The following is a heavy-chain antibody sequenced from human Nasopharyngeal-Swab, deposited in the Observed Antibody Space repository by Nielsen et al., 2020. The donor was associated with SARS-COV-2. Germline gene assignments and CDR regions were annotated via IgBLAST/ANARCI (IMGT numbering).Heavy chain of an antibody. D-gene: IGHD3-10*01. J-gene: IGHJ4*02. CDR2: ISAYNGNT. Sequence: WVRQAPGQGLEWMGWISAYNGNTNYAQKFQGRVTMTTDTSTGTAYMELRSLRSDDTAVYYCARAGDRFGELLFFDYWGQGNLVT. V-gene: IGHV1-18*01. CDR3: ARAGDRFGELLFFDY.